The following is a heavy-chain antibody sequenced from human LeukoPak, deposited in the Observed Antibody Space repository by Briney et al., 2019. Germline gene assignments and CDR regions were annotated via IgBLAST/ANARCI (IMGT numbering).Heavy chain of an antibody. CDR2: IYPGDSDP. J-gene: IGHJ5*02. Sequence: GESLKISCKGSGYSFTSYWIGWVRQLPGKGLEWMGIIYPGDSDPRYSPSFQAQVTISADKSFSTACLQWSSLKASDTAMYYCAVLPPFYCGGYCYLQGWFDPWGQGTLVTVSS. V-gene: IGHV5-51*01. CDR1: GYSFTSYW. D-gene: IGHD2-21*01. CDR3: AVLPPFYCGGYCYLQGWFDP.